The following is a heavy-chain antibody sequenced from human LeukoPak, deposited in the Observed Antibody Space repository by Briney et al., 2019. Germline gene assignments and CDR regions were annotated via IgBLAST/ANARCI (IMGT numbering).Heavy chain of an antibody. J-gene: IGHJ4*02. V-gene: IGHV3-7*01. CDR2: INRDGSEK. CDR1: GFTFTTNY. CDR3: ARDASGSFYDY. Sequence: GGSLRLSCVASGFTFTTNYMTWVRQAPGKGLEWVANINRDGSEKEYLDSVKGRFNISRDNAKNSLYLQMDSLRAEDTAMYYCARDASGSFYDYWGQGTLVTVSS. D-gene: IGHD1-26*01.